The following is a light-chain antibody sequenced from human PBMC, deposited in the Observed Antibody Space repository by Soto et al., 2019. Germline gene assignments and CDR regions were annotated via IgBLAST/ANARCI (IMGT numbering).Light chain of an antibody. J-gene: IGKJ1*01. V-gene: IGKV1-39*01. CDR2: TAA. CDR3: QQSHSSPPT. Sequence: DIQMTQSPSSLSASVGDRVTITCRASQSISNYLNWYQLEPGKAPNLLIYTAATLQSGVPSRFSGTGSGTDFTLTISSLQPEEAATYYCQQSHSSPPTFGQGTKVEVK. CDR1: QSISNY.